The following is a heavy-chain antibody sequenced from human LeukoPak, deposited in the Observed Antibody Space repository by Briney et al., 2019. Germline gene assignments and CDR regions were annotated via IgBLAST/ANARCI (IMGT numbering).Heavy chain of an antibody. CDR3: ATDQGSSSSNFDY. CDR1: GFTFTSSA. D-gene: IGHD6-6*01. CDR2: IVVGSGNT. Sequence: SVKVSCKASGFTFTSSAMQWVRQARGQRLEWIGWIVVGSGNTNYAQKFQERVTITRDMSTSTAYMELSSLRSEDTAVYYCATDQGSSSSNFDYWGQGTLVTVSS. J-gene: IGHJ4*02. V-gene: IGHV1-58*02.